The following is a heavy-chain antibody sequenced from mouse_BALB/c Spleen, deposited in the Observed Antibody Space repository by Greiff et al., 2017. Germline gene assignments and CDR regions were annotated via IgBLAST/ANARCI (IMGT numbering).Heavy chain of an antibody. CDR1: GYTFTDYV. CDR2: IYPGSGST. J-gene: IGHJ4*01. Sequence: QVQLKDSGPELVKPGASVKMSCKASGYTFTDYVISWVKQRTGQGLEWIGEIYPGSGSTYYNEKFKGKATLTADKSSNTAYMQLSSLTSEDSAVYFCATYYRFRMDYWGQGTSVTVSS. D-gene: IGHD2-14*01. V-gene: IGHV1-77*01. CDR3: ATYYRFRMDY.